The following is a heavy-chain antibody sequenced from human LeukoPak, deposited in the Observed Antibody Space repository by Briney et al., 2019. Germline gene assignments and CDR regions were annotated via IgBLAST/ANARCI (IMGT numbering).Heavy chain of an antibody. CDR1: GGTFSSYA. J-gene: IGHJ3*02. CDR2: IIPILGIA. V-gene: IGHV1-69*04. D-gene: IGHD3-10*01. Sequence: SVKVSCKASGGTFSSYAISWVRQAPGQGLEWMGRIIPILGIANYAQKFQGRVTMTEDASTDTAYMELSSLRSEDTAVYYCATETVGAFDMWGQGTLVIVSS. CDR3: ATETVGAFDM.